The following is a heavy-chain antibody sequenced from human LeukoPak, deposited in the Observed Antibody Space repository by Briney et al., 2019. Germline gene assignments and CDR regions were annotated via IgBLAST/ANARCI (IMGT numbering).Heavy chain of an antibody. Sequence: SETLSLTCTVSGGSISSYYWSWIRQPPGKGLEWIGYIYYSGSTNYNPSLKSRVTISVDTSKNQFSLKLSSVTAADTAVYYCARERIQLWLRDFDYWGQGTLVTVSS. D-gene: IGHD5-18*01. CDR1: GGSISSYY. CDR3: ARERIQLWLRDFDY. J-gene: IGHJ4*02. CDR2: IYYSGST. V-gene: IGHV4-59*12.